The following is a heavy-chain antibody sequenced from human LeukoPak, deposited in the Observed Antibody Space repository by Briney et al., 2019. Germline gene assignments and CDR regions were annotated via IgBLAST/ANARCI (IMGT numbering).Heavy chain of an antibody. V-gene: IGHV5-51*01. Sequence: ESLKISCKGSGYSFTSYWIGWVRQMPGKGLEWMGIIYPGDSDTRYSPSFQGQVTISADKSISTAYLQWSSLKASDTAMYYCARHATVIYYGSGTPDYWGQGTLVTVSS. J-gene: IGHJ4*02. CDR1: GYSFTSYW. CDR2: IYPGDSDT. CDR3: ARHATVIYYGSGTPDY. D-gene: IGHD3-10*01.